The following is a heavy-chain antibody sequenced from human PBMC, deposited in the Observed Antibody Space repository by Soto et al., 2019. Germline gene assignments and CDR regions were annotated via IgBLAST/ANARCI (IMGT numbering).Heavy chain of an antibody. J-gene: IGHJ4*02. V-gene: IGHV1-46*01. Sequence: SVKVSCKASGYTFTNYYIHWVRQAPGQGLEWMGIINPSGGGTTYAQNFQGRVTMTRDTSTSTVYMELSSLRSDDTAVYYCARDFPFYGGTHYDYWGQGTLVTVSS. D-gene: IGHD4-17*01. CDR3: ARDFPFYGGTHYDY. CDR2: INPSGGGT. CDR1: GYTFTNYY.